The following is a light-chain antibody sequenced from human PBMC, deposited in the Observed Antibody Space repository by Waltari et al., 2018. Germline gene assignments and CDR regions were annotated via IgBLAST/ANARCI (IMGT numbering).Light chain of an antibody. Sequence: QSALTQPASVSGSPGQSITISCTGTSRDVGGYNFVSWYQQHPGKVPKLIIYEVNNRPSGVSNRCAGSKSGNTASLTISGLQAEDEADYYCSSYTRHETGIFGGGTKLTVL. CDR2: EVN. J-gene: IGLJ2*01. V-gene: IGLV2-14*01. CDR3: SSYTRHETGI. CDR1: SRDVGGYNF.